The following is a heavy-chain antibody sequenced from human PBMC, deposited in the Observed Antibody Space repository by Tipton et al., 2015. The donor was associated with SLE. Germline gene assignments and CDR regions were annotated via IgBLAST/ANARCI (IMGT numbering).Heavy chain of an antibody. CDR1: GFTFSSYS. CDR3: ARGGGSSHRNAFDI. V-gene: IGHV3-74*01. J-gene: IGHJ3*02. D-gene: IGHD1-26*01. Sequence: SLRLSCAASGFTFSSYSMNWVRQAPGKGLEWVSRINTDGSSTSYADSVKGRFTISRDNAKNTLYLQRNSLRAEDTAVYYCARGGGSSHRNAFDIWGQGTMVTVSS. CDR2: INTDGSST.